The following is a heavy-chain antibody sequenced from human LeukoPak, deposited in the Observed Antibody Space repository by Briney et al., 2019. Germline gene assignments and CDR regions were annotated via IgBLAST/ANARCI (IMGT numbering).Heavy chain of an antibody. D-gene: IGHD4-17*01. V-gene: IGHV3-53*01. Sequence: TGGSLRLSCAASGFTFSSTYMSWVRQAPGKGLEWVSVIYSNGNTFYSGSVQGRLTISRDNSKKTLYLQMNSLRAEDTAVYYCATHSTTVLSQGIDYWGQGTLVTVSS. CDR1: GFTFSSTY. CDR3: ATHSTTVLSQGIDY. CDR2: IYSNGNT. J-gene: IGHJ4*02.